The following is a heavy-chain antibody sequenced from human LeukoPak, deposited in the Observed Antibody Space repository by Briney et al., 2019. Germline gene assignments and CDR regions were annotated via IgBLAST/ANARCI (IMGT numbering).Heavy chain of an antibody. D-gene: IGHD3-10*01. Sequence: PSQTLSLTCTVSGVSISSGSYYWLWIRQPAGTGLEWIGRIYTSGSTNYNPSLKGRVTISVDTSKNQFSLKLSSVTAADTAVYYCARDLGYYGSGNYYYYYGMDVWGQGTTVTVSS. CDR3: ARDLGYYGSGNYYYYYGMDV. V-gene: IGHV4-61*02. CDR2: IYTSGST. J-gene: IGHJ6*02. CDR1: GVSISSGSYY.